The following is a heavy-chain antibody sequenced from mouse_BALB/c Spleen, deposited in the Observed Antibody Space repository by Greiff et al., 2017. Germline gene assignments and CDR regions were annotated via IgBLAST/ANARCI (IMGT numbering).Heavy chain of an antibody. CDR2: IWSGGST. V-gene: IGHV2-4-1*01. CDR1: GFSLTSYG. Sequence: QVQLKQSGPGLVQPSQSLSITCTVSGFSLTSYGVHWVRQSPGKGLEWLGVIWSGGSTDYNAAFIYRLSISKDNSKSQVFFKMNSLQADDTAIYYCARNTGTGAWFAYWGQGTLVTVSA. D-gene: IGHD4-1*01. J-gene: IGHJ3*01. CDR3: ARNTGTGAWFAY.